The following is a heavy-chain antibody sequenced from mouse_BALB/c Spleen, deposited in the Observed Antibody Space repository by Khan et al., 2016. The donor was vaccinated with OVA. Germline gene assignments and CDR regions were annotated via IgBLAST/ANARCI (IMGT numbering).Heavy chain of an antibody. J-gene: IGHJ4*01. V-gene: IGHV1S41*01. CDR1: DYTFTSYW. CDR2: IAPGSGSI. Sequence: DLVKPGASVKLSCKASDYTFTSYWINWIKQRPGQGLEWIGRIAPGSGSISYGEMFKAKTTLTVDTSSSTAYIQLLSLSSEDSAVFSCARYYFCGSGLNALDHSGQGTTLNVSS. D-gene: IGHD1-1*01. CDR3: ARYYFCGSGLNALDH.